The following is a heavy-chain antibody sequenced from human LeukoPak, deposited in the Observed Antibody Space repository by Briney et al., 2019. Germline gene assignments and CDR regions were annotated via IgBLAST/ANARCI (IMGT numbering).Heavy chain of an antibody. Sequence: ASVKVSCKASGYTFTGYYMHWVRQAPGQGIEWMGRINPNSGGTNYAQKFQGRVTMTRDTSISTAYMELSRLRSDDTAVYYCARDRGYYDSTDYWGQGTLVTVSS. CDR2: INPNSGGT. J-gene: IGHJ4*02. D-gene: IGHD3-22*01. V-gene: IGHV1-2*06. CDR3: ARDRGYYDSTDY. CDR1: GYTFTGYY.